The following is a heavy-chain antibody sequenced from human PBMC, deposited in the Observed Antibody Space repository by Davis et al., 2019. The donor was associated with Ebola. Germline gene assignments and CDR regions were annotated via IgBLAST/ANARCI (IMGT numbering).Heavy chain of an antibody. CDR2: IYYTGSA. D-gene: IGHD3-10*01. CDR3: SERGSTV. CDR1: GVSISSHH. Sequence: PGGSLRLSCTVPGVSISSHHWSWSRQPPGKRLEWIGSIYYTGSAYYNPSPASRATISVDTSKNQCSLKLTSVTAADTAMYYCSERGSTVWGQGTLVTVSS. J-gene: IGHJ4*02. V-gene: IGHV4-59*03.